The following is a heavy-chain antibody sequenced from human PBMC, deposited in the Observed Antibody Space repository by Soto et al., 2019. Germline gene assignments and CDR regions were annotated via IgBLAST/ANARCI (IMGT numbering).Heavy chain of an antibody. CDR1: GVTFSNAW. Sequence: GGSLRLSSASSGVTFSNAWMNWVRQATGKGLEWVGRIKSKTDGGTRDYAAPVKGRFTISRDDSKNTLYLQMNSLKAEDTAVFYCPAAFYSYDSSGYSQPWGKGTLVTVSP. D-gene: IGHD3-22*01. CDR3: PAAFYSYDSSGYSQP. J-gene: IGHJ5*02. CDR2: IKSKTDGGTR. V-gene: IGHV3-15*07.